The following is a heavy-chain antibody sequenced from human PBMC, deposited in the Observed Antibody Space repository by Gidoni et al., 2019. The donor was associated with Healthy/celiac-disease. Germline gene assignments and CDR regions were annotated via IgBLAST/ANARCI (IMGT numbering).Heavy chain of an antibody. CDR3: AKDMSSGWPRQYYFDY. Sequence: QVQLVESGGGVVQPGRSLRLSCAASGFTFSRYGMHWVRQAPGKGLEWVAVISYDGSNKYYADSVKGRFTISRDNSKNTLYLQMNSLRAEDTAVYYCAKDMSSGWPRQYYFDYWGQGTLVTVSS. V-gene: IGHV3-30*18. CDR1: GFTFSRYG. J-gene: IGHJ4*02. CDR2: ISYDGSNK. D-gene: IGHD6-19*01.